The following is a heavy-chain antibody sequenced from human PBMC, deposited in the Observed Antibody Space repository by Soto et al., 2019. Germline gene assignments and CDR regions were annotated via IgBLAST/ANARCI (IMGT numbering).Heavy chain of an antibody. Sequence: SGPTLVNPAQTLTLTCTFSVFSLSTGGMCVSWIRQPPGKALEWLALIDWDDDKYYSTSLKTRLTISKDTSKNQVVLTMTNMDPVDTATYYCARIPRYYYDSSGYGGMDVWGQGTTVTVSS. CDR1: VFSLSTGGMC. CDR2: IDWDDDK. V-gene: IGHV2-70*01. J-gene: IGHJ6*02. CDR3: ARIPRYYYDSSGYGGMDV. D-gene: IGHD3-22*01.